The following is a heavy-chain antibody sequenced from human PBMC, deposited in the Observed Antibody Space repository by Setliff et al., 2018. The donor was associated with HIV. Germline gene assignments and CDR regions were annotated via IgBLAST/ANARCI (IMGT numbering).Heavy chain of an antibody. Sequence: QAGGSLRLSCAASGFTFSSYWMTWLRQAPGKGLEWVASIRHDGTEQYYLDSVRGRFTISRDNAKNSLYLQMNSLGAEDTAVYYCARLPRGPWHFDYWGQGILVTV. CDR3: ARLPRGPWHFDY. J-gene: IGHJ4*02. D-gene: IGHD3-16*01. V-gene: IGHV3-7*03. CDR1: GFTFSSYW. CDR2: IRHDGTEQ.